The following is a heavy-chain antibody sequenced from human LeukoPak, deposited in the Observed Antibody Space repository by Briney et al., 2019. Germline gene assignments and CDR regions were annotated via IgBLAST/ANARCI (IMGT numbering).Heavy chain of an antibody. D-gene: IGHD6-19*01. CDR1: GFTFDDYT. Sequence: PGGSLRLSCAASGFTFDDYTMHWVRQAPGKGLEWVSLISWDGGSTYYADSVKGRFTISRDNSKNTLYLQINSLRTEDTAVYFCAKEGQWLDSWGQGTLVTVSS. J-gene: IGHJ4*02. CDR3: AKEGQWLDS. V-gene: IGHV3-43*01. CDR2: ISWDGGST.